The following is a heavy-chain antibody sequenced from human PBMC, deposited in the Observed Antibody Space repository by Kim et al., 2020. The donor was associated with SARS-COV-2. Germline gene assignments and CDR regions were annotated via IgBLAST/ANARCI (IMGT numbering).Heavy chain of an antibody. CDR1: GFTFSSYW. CDR3: ARPYRGGSFDI. D-gene: IGHD3-16*01. J-gene: IGHJ3*02. Sequence: GGSLILSCAASGFTFSSYWMSWVRQAPGKGLEWVASIKQDASVISYVDSVRGRFTISRDNAKNSLSLQMDSLRAEDTALYFCARPYRGGSFDIWGQGTMVTVSS. CDR2: IKQDASVI. V-gene: IGHV3-7*01.